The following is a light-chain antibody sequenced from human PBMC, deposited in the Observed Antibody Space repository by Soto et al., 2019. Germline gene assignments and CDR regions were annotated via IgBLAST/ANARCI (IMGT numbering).Light chain of an antibody. V-gene: IGLV2-8*01. CDR1: SSDVGAYNY. J-gene: IGLJ3*02. CDR2: EVS. CDR3: TSYAGNNIWV. Sequence: QSALTQPPSASGSPGQSVTISCTGTSSDVGAYNYVSWYQQYPGKAPKLMIYEVSKRPSGVPDRFSGSKSGKTASLTVSGLQPEDEADYYCTSYAGNNIWVFGGGNKVTVL.